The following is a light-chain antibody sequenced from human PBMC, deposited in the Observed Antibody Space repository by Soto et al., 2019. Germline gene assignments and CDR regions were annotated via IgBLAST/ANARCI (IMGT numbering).Light chain of an antibody. J-gene: IGLJ1*01. CDR1: SSDVGGYNY. V-gene: IGLV2-14*01. CDR2: GVS. Sequence: QSALTQPASVSGSPGQSITISCTGTSSDVGGYNYVSWYQHHPGKAPKLIISGVSNRPSGVSNRFSGSKSDNTASLTISGLQVDDEADYYCISYTPPRHYVFGTGTKLTVL. CDR3: ISYTPPRHYV.